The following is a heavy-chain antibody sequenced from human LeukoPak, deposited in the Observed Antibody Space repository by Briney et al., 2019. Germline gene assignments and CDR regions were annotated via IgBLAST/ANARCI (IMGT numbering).Heavy chain of an antibody. CDR2: ISSSSSYI. D-gene: IGHD6-13*01. CDR1: GFTFSSYS. V-gene: IGHV3-21*01. Sequence: KPGGSLRLSCAASGFTFSSYSMNWVRQAPGKGLEWVSSISSSSSYIYYADSVKGRFTISRDNAKNSLYLQMNSLRAEDTAVYYCARDLGSSSWYSYFDYWGQGTLVTVSS. CDR3: ARDLGSSSWYSYFDY. J-gene: IGHJ4*02.